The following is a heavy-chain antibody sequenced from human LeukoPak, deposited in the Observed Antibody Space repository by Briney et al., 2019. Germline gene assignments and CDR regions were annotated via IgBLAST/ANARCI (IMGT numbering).Heavy chain of an antibody. D-gene: IGHD5-18*01. CDR1: GFTFSSYS. J-gene: IGHJ4*02. CDR2: ISSSSSSYI. Sequence: GGSLRLSCAASGFTFSSYSMNWVRQAPGKGLEWVSSISSSSSSYIYYADSVKGRFTISRDNAKNSLYLQMNSLRAADTAVYYCASVPRFGYSYADWGQGTLVTVSS. CDR3: ASVPRFGYSYAD. V-gene: IGHV3-21*01.